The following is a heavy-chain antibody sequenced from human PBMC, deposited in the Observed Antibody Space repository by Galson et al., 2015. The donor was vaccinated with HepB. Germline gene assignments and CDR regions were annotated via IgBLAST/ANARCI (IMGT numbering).Heavy chain of an antibody. D-gene: IGHD3-9*01. Sequence: SVKVSCKASGYTFTSYGINWVRQAPGQGLEWMGWISAYNGNTNYAQKLQGRVTMTTDTSTSTAYMELRSLRSDDTAVYYCARKDDLLTESGPLDYWGQGTLVTVSS. CDR1: GYTFTSYG. V-gene: IGHV1-18*01. CDR3: ARKDDLLTESGPLDY. J-gene: IGHJ4*02. CDR2: ISAYNGNT.